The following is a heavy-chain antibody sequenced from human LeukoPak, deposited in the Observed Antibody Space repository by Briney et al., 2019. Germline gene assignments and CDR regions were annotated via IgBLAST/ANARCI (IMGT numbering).Heavy chain of an antibody. D-gene: IGHD6-13*01. Sequence: GGSLRLSCAASGFTFSSYGMHWVRQAPGKGLEWVAFIRYDGSNKYYADSVKGRFTISRDNSKNTLYLQMNSLRPEDTAVYYCAKASGRSTTAAAGDYWGQGTLVTVSS. CDR2: IRYDGSNK. CDR3: AKASGRSTTAAAGDY. CDR1: GFTFSSYG. V-gene: IGHV3-30*02. J-gene: IGHJ4*02.